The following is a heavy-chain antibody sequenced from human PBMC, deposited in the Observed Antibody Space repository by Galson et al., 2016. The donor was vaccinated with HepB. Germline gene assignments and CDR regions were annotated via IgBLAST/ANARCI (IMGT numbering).Heavy chain of an antibody. CDR3: ASKVARPRTGFFDV. CDR1: GFTFNNYW. J-gene: IGHJ3*01. V-gene: IGHV3-74*01. D-gene: IGHD1-14*01. Sequence: SLKPSCAAPGFTFNNYWMHWVRQAPGKGLVWVPRIGGDGTKTFYADSVKGRFTISRDNARNTVYMQMDSLTVEDTAVYYCASKVARPRTGFFDVWGQGTLVTVSS. CDR2: IGGDGTKT.